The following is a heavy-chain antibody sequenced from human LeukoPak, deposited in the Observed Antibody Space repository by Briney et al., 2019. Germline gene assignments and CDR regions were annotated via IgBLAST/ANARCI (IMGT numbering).Heavy chain of an antibody. CDR2: IIPIFGTA. CDR3: ARDHWAYCGDDCSRQGHAFDI. Sequence: GASVKVSCKASGGTFSSYAISWVRQAPGQGLEWMGGIIPIFGTANYAQKFQGRVTITTDESTSTAYMELSSLRSEDTAVYYCARDHWAYCGDDCSRQGHAFDIWGQGTMVTVSS. V-gene: IGHV1-69*05. J-gene: IGHJ3*02. CDR1: GGTFSSYA. D-gene: IGHD2-21*01.